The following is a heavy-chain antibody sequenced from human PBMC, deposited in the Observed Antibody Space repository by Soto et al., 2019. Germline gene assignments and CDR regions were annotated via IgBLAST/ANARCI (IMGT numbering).Heavy chain of an antibody. Sequence: GGSLRLSCAASGFTFDDYAMHWVRQAPGKGLEWVSGISWNSGSIGYADSVKGRFTISRDNAKNSLYLQMNSLRAEDTALYYCAKDSQSVTTVTMDVWGKGTTVTVS. V-gene: IGHV3-9*01. CDR1: GFTFDDYA. J-gene: IGHJ6*03. CDR2: ISWNSGSI. D-gene: IGHD4-17*01. CDR3: AKDSQSVTTVTMDV.